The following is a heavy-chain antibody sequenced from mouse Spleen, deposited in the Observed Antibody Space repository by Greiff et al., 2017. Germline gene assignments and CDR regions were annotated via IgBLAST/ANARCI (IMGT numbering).Heavy chain of an antibody. J-gene: IGHJ2*01. V-gene: IGHV14-2*01. D-gene: IGHD2-4*01. CDR2: IDPEDGEI. Sequence: VQLQQSGAELVKPGASVKLSCTASGFNIKDYYMHWVKQRPEQGLEWIGRIDPEDGEIKYAPKFQGTATITADTSSNTAYLQLSSRTSGDTAFYYSATPTTMITTGWGQSTTLTVSS. CDR3: ATPTTMITTG. CDR1: GFNIKDYY.